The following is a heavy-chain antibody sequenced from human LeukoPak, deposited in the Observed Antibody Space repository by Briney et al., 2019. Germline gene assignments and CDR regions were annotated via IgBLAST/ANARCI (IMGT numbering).Heavy chain of an antibody. CDR1: GXSISSSNW. V-gene: IGHV4-4*02. CDR2: IYHSGST. Sequence: SGTLSLTCAVSGXSISSSNWWSWVRQPPGKGLEWIGEIYHSGSTNYNPSLKSRVTISVDKSKNQFSLKLSSVTAADTAVYYCARIGGGIAAAGTGYFDLWGRGTLVTVSS. J-gene: IGHJ2*01. D-gene: IGHD6-13*01. CDR3: ARIGGGIAAAGTGYFDL.